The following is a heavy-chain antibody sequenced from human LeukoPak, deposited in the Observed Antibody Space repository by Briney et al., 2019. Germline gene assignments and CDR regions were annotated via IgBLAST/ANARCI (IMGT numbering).Heavy chain of an antibody. CDR1: GGSISSYY. D-gene: IGHD2-2*02. Sequence: PSETLSLTCTVSGGSISSYYWSWIRQPAGKGLEWIGRIYTSGSTNYNPSLKSRVTMSVDTSKNQFSLKLSSVTAADTAVYYCATQGYCSSTSCCTANYYMDVWGKGTTVTVSS. CDR2: IYTSGST. J-gene: IGHJ6*03. V-gene: IGHV4-4*07. CDR3: ATQGYCSSTSCCTANYYMDV.